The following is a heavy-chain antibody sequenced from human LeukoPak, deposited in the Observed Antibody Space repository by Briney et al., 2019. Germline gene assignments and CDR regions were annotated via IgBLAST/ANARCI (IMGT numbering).Heavy chain of an antibody. V-gene: IGHV4-39*01. CDR1: GGSISSSSYY. Sequence: PSETLSLTCTVSGGSISSSSYYWGWIRQPPGKGLEWIGSIYYSGSTYYNPSLKSRVTISVDTSKNQFSLKLSSVTAADTAVYYCARQGPHYGGKPHYFDYWGQGTLVTVSS. CDR2: IYYSGST. J-gene: IGHJ4*02. CDR3: ARQGPHYGGKPHYFDY. D-gene: IGHD4-23*01.